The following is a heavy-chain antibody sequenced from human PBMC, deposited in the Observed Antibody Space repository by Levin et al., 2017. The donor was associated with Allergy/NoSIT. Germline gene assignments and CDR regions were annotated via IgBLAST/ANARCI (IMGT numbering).Heavy chain of an antibody. CDR1: GGSISSGSYY. CDR2: IYSSGSA. V-gene: IGHV4-61*02. CDR3: ARAEVGSEH. D-gene: IGHD3-10*01. Sequence: PSETLSLTCKVSGGSISSGSYYWSWIRQPAAKGLEWIGRIYSSGSANYNPSLKSRVTISVDTSKNQFSLKLSSVTAADTALYYCARAEVGSEHWGQGTLVTVSS. J-gene: IGHJ4*02.